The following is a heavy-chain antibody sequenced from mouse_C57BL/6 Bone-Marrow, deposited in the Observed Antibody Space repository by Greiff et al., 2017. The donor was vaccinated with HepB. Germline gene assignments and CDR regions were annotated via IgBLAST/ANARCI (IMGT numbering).Heavy chain of an antibody. V-gene: IGHV5-17*01. CDR3: ARDGYYGYFDV. Sequence: DVKLVESGGGLVKPGGSLKLSCAASGFTFSDYGMHWVRQAPEKGLEWVAYISSGSSTIYSADTVKGRFTISRDNAKNTLFLQMTSLRSEDTAMYYCARDGYYGYFDVWGTGTTVTVSS. D-gene: IGHD2-3*01. CDR2: ISSGSSTI. CDR1: GFTFSDYG. J-gene: IGHJ1*03.